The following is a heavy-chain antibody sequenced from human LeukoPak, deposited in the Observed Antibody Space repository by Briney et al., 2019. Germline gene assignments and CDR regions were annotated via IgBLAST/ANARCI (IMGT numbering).Heavy chain of an antibody. CDR2: INNDGSST. CDR1: GFTFSTYW. D-gene: IGHD5-18*01. CDR3: ARGNTDAAMGGYNWFDP. V-gene: IGHV3-74*01. J-gene: IGHJ5*02. Sequence: PGGSLRLSCVTSGFTFSTYWMHWVRQAPGKGLVWVSRINNDGSSTSYADFVKGRFIISRDNAKNTLYLQMNSLRVEDTAVYYCARGNTDAAMGGYNWFDPWGQGTLVTVSS.